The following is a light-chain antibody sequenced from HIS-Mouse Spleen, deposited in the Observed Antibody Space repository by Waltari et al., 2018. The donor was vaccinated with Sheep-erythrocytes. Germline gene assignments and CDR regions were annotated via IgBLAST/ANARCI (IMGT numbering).Light chain of an antibody. V-gene: IGLV2-8*01. J-gene: IGLJ3*02. CDR1: SSDVGGYNY. CDR3: SSYAGSNKV. Sequence: QSALTQPRSVSGSPGQSVTISCTGTSSDVGGYNYVSWYQQHPGKAPKLMIYEVSKLPSGVPDRFSGSKSGNTASLTVSGLQAEDEADYYCSSYAGSNKVFGGGTKLTVL. CDR2: EVS.